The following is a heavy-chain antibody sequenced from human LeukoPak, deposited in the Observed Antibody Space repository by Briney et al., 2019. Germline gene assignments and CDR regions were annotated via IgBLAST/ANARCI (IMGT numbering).Heavy chain of an antibody. D-gene: IGHD5-18*01. Sequence: SETLSLTCTVSGGSFSSSSYYWGWIRQPPGEGLEWIGSIFYSGSTYYNPSLKSRVTISVDTSKNQFSLKLSSVTAADTAVYYCARFGGYNYGSLGFDFWGQGTLVTVSS. V-gene: IGHV4-39*01. CDR2: IFYSGST. J-gene: IGHJ4*02. CDR1: GGSFSSSSYY. CDR3: ARFGGYNYGSLGFDF.